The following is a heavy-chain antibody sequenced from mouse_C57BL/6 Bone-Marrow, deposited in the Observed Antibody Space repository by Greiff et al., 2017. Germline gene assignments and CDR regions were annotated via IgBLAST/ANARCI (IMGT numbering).Heavy chain of an antibody. D-gene: IGHD1-1*01. V-gene: IGHV14-4*01. J-gene: IGHJ3*01. CDR2: IDPENGDT. Sequence: EVQLQQSGAELVRPGASVKLSCTASGFNIKDDYMHWVKQRPEQGLEWIGWIDPENGDTEYASKFQGKATITADTSSNTAYLQLSSLTSEDTAVYYCTTDGLRPWWFAYWGQGTLVTVSA. CDR1: GFNIKDDY. CDR3: TTDGLRPWWFAY.